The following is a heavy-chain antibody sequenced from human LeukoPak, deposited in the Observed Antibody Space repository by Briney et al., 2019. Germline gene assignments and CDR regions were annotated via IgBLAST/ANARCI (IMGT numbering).Heavy chain of an antibody. V-gene: IGHV4-4*02. J-gene: IGHJ4*02. Sequence: KPSGTLSLTCAVSGVSIDSHSWWSWVRQPPGKGLEWIGEIYHSGGANYRPSLKSRVTMSVDTSKNHFSLKLTSVTAADTAVYYCAYNRNFALDNWGQGTLVTVSS. CDR2: IYHSGGA. D-gene: IGHD1-14*01. CDR1: GVSIDSHSW. CDR3: AYNRNFALDN.